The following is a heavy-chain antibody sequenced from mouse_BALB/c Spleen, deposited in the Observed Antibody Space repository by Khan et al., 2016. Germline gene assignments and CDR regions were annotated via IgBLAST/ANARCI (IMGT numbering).Heavy chain of an antibody. CDR3: AREQLYYDYAWFAY. V-gene: IGHV4-1*02. J-gene: IGHJ3*01. D-gene: IGHD1-2*01. Sequence: EVKLLESGGGLVQPGGSLKLSCAASGFAFSSYWMSWVRQAPGKGLEWIGEINPDSSMINSTPSLKDKFIISRDNAKNTHYLQMSKVRSEDSALYCCAREQLYYDYAWFAYWGQGTPVTVSS. CDR1: GFAFSSYW. CDR2: INPDSSMI.